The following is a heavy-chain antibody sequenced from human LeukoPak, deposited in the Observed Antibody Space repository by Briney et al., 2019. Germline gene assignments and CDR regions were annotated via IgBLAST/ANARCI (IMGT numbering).Heavy chain of an antibody. J-gene: IGHJ5*02. D-gene: IGHD1-1*01. CDR3: ARGETILNWFDP. CDR2: IIPIFGRA. V-gene: IGHV1-69*13. CDR1: VGTFSSEA. Sequence: ASVKVSCKTSVGTFSSEAFIWVRQAPGQGLEWIGGIIPIFGRADYAQKFQDIVTITADESTSTVYMELSSLRSEDTAVYYCARGETILNWFDPWGQGTLVTVSS.